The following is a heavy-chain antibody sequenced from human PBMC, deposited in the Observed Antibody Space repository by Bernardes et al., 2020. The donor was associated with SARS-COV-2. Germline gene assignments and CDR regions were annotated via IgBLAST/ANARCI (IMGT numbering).Heavy chain of an antibody. CDR2: IIPVFRTA. CDR1: GGTFSNSA. J-gene: IGHJ4*02. V-gene: IGHV1-69*13. CDR3: ARMSGHCRGASCYPGQYYFDY. D-gene: IGHD2-15*01. Sequence: SVKVSCMASGGTFSNSAFSWVRQAPGQGLEWMGRIIPVFRTADYAQRFQDRVTITADESTNTVYMDLSSLRSDDTAVYYCARMSGHCRGASCYPGQYYFDYWGQGTLVTVS.